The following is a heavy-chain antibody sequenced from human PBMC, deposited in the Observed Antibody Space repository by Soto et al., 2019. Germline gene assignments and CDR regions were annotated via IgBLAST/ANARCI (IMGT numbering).Heavy chain of an antibody. CDR3: ARLLGYCSGDSCRIDF. CDR2: IYDGGTT. D-gene: IGHD2-15*01. Sequence: SETLSLTCTVSGGSISSAAYCWSWIRQSPDKGLEWIGHIYDGGTTYSSPSLKGRVTISADTSETQFSLKLSSVTAADTAVYFCARLLGYCSGDSCRIDFWGQGTLVTISS. V-gene: IGHV4-30-4*01. CDR1: GGSISSAAYC. J-gene: IGHJ4*02.